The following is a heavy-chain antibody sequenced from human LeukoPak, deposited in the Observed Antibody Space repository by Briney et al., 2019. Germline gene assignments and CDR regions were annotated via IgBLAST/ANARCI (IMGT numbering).Heavy chain of an antibody. CDR1: GGSISSSSYY. CDR3: ARLGRSWYFDY. D-gene: IGHD6-13*01. V-gene: IGHV4-39*01. Sequence: PSETLSLTCTVSGGSISSSSYYWGWIRQPPGKGLEWIGSIYYSGSTYYNPSLKSRVTISVDTSKNQFSLKLSSVTAADTAVYYCARLGRSWYFDYWGQGTLVTVSS. CDR2: IYYSGST. J-gene: IGHJ4*02.